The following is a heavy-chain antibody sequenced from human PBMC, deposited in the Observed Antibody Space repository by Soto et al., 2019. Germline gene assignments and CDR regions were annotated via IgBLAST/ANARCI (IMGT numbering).Heavy chain of an antibody. D-gene: IGHD6-6*01. V-gene: IGHV1-69*02. CDR2: IIPILGIA. Sequence: GASVKVSCKASGGTFSSYTISWVRQAPGQGLEWMGRIIPILGIANYAQKFQGRVTITADKSTSTAYMELSSLRSEDTAVYYCARHFLTGEYSSSPAGKWFDPWGQGTLVTVSS. CDR1: GGTFSSYT. J-gene: IGHJ5*02. CDR3: ARHFLTGEYSSSPAGKWFDP.